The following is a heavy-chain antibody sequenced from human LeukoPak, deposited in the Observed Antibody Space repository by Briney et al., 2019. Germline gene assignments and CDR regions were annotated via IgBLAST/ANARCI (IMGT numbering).Heavy chain of an antibody. CDR3: AKELGYCTNGVCYGGDY. CDR1: GFTFTNYA. V-gene: IGHV3-23*01. CDR2: TGASGVTT. J-gene: IGHJ4*02. Sequence: PGGSLRLSCAASGFTFTNYAMSWVRQAPGKGLEWVSGTGASGVTTHYADSVKGRFTISRDNSKNTLYLQMNSLRAEDTAVYYCAKELGYCTNGVCYGGDYWGQGTLVTVSS. D-gene: IGHD2-8*01.